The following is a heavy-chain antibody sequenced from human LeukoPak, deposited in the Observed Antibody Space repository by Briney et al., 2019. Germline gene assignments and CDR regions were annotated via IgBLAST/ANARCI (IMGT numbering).Heavy chain of an antibody. CDR1: GFTFSSYW. D-gene: IGHD4-11*01. CDR2: IKQDGSEK. CDR3: AREGVTTGYGLYCYYYYMDV. Sequence: GGSLRLSCAASGFTFSSYWMSWVRQAPGKGLEWVANIKQDGSEKYYVDSVKGRFTISRDNAKNSLYLQMNSLRAEDTAVYYCAREGVTTGYGLYCYYYYMDVWGKGTTVTVSS. J-gene: IGHJ6*03. V-gene: IGHV3-7*01.